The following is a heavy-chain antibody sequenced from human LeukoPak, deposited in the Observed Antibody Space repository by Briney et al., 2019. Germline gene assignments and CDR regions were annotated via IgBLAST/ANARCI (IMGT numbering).Heavy chain of an antibody. V-gene: IGHV4-39*07. J-gene: IGHJ4*02. Sequence: SETLSLICSGSGGSISSFSYYWGGVRQPPGKGLEWIGIIYYSGSTSYSPSLKSRVTISADTSRNQFSLNLNSVTAADTALYYCTGTTDATSSYYADSWGQGTLVTVSS. D-gene: IGHD1-1*01. CDR3: TGTTDATSSYYADS. CDR2: IYYSGST. CDR1: GGSISSFSYY.